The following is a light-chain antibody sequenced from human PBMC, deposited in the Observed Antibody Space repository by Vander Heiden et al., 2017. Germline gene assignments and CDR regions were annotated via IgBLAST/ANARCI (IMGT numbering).Light chain of an antibody. Sequence: SYELTQPPSVSVSPGQTARITCSGDALPKQYAYWYQQKPGQAHVLGIVIVSERPSGIPERFSGSTAWTTVTSITSTVQAEDEADEDGYYEDSSGTYPGVFGGGTKLTVL. CDR3: YYEDSSGTYPGV. CDR2: IVS. V-gene: IGLV3-25*03. CDR1: ALPKQY. J-gene: IGLJ2*01.